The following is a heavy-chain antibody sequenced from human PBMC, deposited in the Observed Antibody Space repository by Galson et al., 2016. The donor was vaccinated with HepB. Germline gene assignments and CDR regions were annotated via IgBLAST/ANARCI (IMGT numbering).Heavy chain of an antibody. CDR1: GFIFSSHT. CDR3: ARGEGSGSWLVGH. V-gene: IGHV3-48*01. CDR2: IASTDGTT. J-gene: IGHJ4*02. D-gene: IGHD1-26*01. Sequence: SLRLSCAASGFIFSSHTMNWVRQAPGKGLEWIAHIASTDGTTDYADSVKGRFTISRDNAKNSLFLQTNSLRADDAALYYCARGEGSGSWLVGHWGQGTLVTVSS.